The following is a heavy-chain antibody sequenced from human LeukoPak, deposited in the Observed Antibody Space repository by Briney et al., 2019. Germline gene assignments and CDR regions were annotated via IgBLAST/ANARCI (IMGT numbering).Heavy chain of an antibody. J-gene: IGHJ4*02. CDR3: ARAHYYGSGSFDY. V-gene: IGHV4-59*01. CDR2: IYYSGGT. Sequence: SETLSLTCTVSGGSISSYYWSWIRQPPGKGLEWIGYIYYSGGTNYNPSLKSRVTISVDTSKNQFSPKLSSVTAADTAVYYCARAHYYGSGSFDYWGQGTLVTVSS. D-gene: IGHD3-10*01. CDR1: GGSISSYY.